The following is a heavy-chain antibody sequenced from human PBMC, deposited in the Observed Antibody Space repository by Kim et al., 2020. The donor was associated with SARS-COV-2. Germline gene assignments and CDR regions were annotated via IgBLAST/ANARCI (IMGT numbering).Heavy chain of an antibody. D-gene: IGHD5-18*01. V-gene: IGHV4-30-2*01. J-gene: IGHJ4*02. CDR3: VRVRDTAMAAYFDY. Sequence: NPSLKSRVTISVDRSKNQFSLKLSSVTAADTAVYYCVRVRDTAMAAYFDYWGQGTLVTVSS.